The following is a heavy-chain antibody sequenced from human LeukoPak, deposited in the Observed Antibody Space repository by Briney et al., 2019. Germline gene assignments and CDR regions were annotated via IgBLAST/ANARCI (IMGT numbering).Heavy chain of an antibody. CDR3: ARRVVVPAAPYYFDY. D-gene: IGHD2-2*01. CDR2: IKEDGTET. Sequence: GGSLRLSCAASGFMFSSNWMSWVRLAPGKGLEWVANIKEDGTETYYVDSVKGRFTISRDNAKNTLYLQMNSLRAEDTAVYYCARRVVVPAAPYYFDYWGQGTLVTVSS. CDR1: GFMFSSNW. J-gene: IGHJ4*02. V-gene: IGHV3-7*01.